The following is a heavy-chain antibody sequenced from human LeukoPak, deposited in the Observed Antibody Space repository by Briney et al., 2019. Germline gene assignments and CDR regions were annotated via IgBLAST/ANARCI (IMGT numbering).Heavy chain of an antibody. D-gene: IGHD3-10*01. CDR2: IKPDGSEK. CDR1: GFTFRSYW. CDR3: AREEGTFDH. V-gene: IGHV3-7*04. J-gene: IGHJ4*02. Sequence: GGSLRLSCAASGFTFRSYWMTWVRQAPGNGLEWVDNIKPDGSEKYSVDSVKGRFTISRDNAKNSLYLQMNSLRAEDTAVYYCAREEGTFDHWGQGTLVTVSS.